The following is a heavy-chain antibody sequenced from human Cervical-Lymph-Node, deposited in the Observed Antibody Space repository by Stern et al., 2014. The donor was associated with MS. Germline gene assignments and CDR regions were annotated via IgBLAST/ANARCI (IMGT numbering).Heavy chain of an antibody. CDR3: ARINVGPTFYSPFDY. D-gene: IGHD2/OR15-2a*01. Sequence: QVTLKESGPVLVKPTETLTLTCTVSGFSLSNTQMGVTWIRQPPGKALEWLRPIFSNDEKSYSTSLKSRLTISKDTSKSQVVLTLTNMDPVDTATYYCARINVGPTFYSPFDYWGQGALVTVSS. V-gene: IGHV2-26*01. CDR2: IFSNDEK. CDR1: GFSLSNTQMG. J-gene: IGHJ4*02.